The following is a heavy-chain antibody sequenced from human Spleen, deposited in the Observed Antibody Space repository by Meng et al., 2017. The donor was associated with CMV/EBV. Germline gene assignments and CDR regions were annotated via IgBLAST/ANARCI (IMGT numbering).Heavy chain of an antibody. V-gene: IGHV4-59*12. D-gene: IGHD6-6*01. CDR2: FSPNGNT. Sequence: SETLSLTCAVSGGSISNYYLSWIRQPPGKGLEYIGYFSPNGNTNYNPSLKSRVTISVDTSKTQFSLKLSFVTAADTAVYLCARGHREQLLANHYYHGMDVWGQGTTVTVSS. CDR3: ARGHREQLLANHYYHGMDV. J-gene: IGHJ6*02. CDR1: GGSISNYY.